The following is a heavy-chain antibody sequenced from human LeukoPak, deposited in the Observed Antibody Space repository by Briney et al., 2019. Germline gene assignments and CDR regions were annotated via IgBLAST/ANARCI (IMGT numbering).Heavy chain of an antibody. J-gene: IGHJ3*02. Sequence: ASVKVSCKASGYTLTGYYMHWVRQAPGQGLEWMGWINPNRGGTNYAQKFQGRVTMTRDTSISTAYMELSRLRSDDTAVYYCARDQDCSGGSCYSAAFNIWGQGTMVTVSS. CDR2: INPNRGGT. CDR3: ARDQDCSGGSCYSAAFNI. D-gene: IGHD2-15*01. CDR1: GYTLTGYY. V-gene: IGHV1-2*02.